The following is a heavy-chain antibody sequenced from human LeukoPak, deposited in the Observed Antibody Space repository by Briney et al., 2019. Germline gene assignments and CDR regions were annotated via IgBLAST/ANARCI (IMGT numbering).Heavy chain of an antibody. V-gene: IGHV4-4*02. D-gene: IGHD3-10*01. J-gene: IGHJ4*02. CDR3: AKGEDYGSGTVHFAS. Sequence: SETLSLTCAVSGGSISSNNWWSWVRQPPGKGLEWIGEIYHGGSTNYNPSLKSRIALSVDRSRNQFSLQLSSVTAADTAVYYCAKGEDYGSGTVHFASWGQGTLVTVSS. CDR1: GGSISSNNW. CDR2: IYHGGST.